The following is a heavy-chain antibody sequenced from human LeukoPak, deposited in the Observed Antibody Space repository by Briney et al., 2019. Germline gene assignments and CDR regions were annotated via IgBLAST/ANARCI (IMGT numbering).Heavy chain of an antibody. CDR3: ARDGSVTTNWFDP. J-gene: IGHJ5*02. V-gene: IGHV4-30-4*01. CDR1: GDSISSGDYY. Sequence: SETLSLTCTVSGDSISSGDYYWSWIRQPPGKGLEWIGYIYYSGSTYYNPSLKSRVTISVDTSKNQFSLKLTSVTAADTAVYYCARDGSVTTNWFDPWGQGTLVTVSS. D-gene: IGHD4-17*01. CDR2: IYYSGST.